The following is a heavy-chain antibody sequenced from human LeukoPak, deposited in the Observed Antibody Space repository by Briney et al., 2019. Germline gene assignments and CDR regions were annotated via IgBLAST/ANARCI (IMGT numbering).Heavy chain of an antibody. V-gene: IGHV1-46*01. CDR1: GYTFTIYY. CDR3: ARASSGVASSGLLPFDY. J-gene: IGHJ4*02. Sequence: ASVKVSCKASGYTFTIYYMHWVRQAPGQGLEWMGIINPSGGSTSCAQKFQGRVTMTRDTSTSTVYMELSSLRSEDTAVYYCARASSGVASSGLLPFDYWGQGTLVTVSS. D-gene: IGHD3-22*01. CDR2: INPSGGST.